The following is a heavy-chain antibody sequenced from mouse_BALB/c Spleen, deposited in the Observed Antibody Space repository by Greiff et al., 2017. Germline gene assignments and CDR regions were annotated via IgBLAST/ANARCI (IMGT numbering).Heavy chain of an antibody. J-gene: IGHJ4*01. CDR3: ARAYDYLYYAMDY. Sequence: VQLQQSGAELVKPGASVKLSCTASGFNIKDTYMHWVKQRPEQGLEWIGRIDPANGNTKYDPKFQGKATITADTSSNTAYLQLSSLTSEDTAVYYCARAYDYLYYAMDYWGQGTSVTVSS. V-gene: IGHV14-3*02. D-gene: IGHD2-4*01. CDR2: IDPANGNT. CDR1: GFNIKDTY.